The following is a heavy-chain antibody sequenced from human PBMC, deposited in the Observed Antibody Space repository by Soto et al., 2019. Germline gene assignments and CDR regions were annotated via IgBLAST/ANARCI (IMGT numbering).Heavy chain of an antibody. D-gene: IGHD2-2*01. CDR1: GFTFSSYG. Sequence: GWSLRLSCAASGFTFSSYGMHWVRQAPGKGLEWVAVIWYDGSNKYYADSVKGRFTISRDNSKNTLYLQMNSLRAEDTAVYYCARDGVVVPAATGTKYYYMDVWGKGTTVTVSS. J-gene: IGHJ6*03. CDR2: IWYDGSNK. CDR3: ARDGVVVPAATGTKYYYMDV. V-gene: IGHV3-33*01.